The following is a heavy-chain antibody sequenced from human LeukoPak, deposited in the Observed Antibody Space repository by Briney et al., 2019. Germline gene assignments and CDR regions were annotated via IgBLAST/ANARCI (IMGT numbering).Heavy chain of an antibody. D-gene: IGHD1-7*01. CDR2: IIAGVDTT. CDR3: AKDGTTTRYNWFDS. Sequence: GGSLRLSCAASGFTFSTYAVNWVRQAPGKGLEWVSGIIAGVDTTYYADSVKGRFTISRDHSKNTLYLQMNSLRAEDTAIYYCAKDGTTTRYNWFDSWGQGTLVTVS. J-gene: IGHJ5*01. CDR1: GFTFSTYA. V-gene: IGHV3-23*01.